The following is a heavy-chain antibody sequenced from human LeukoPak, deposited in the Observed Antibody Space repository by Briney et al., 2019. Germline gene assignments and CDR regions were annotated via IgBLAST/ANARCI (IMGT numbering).Heavy chain of an antibody. CDR1: GGSISSSSYY. Sequence: SETLSLTCTVSGGSISSSSYYWGWIRQPPGKGLEWIGSIYYSGSTYYNPSLKSRVTISVDTSKNQFSLKLSSVTAADTAVYYCARRNHDSSGYYFSWFDPWGQGTLVTVSS. V-gene: IGHV4-39*01. D-gene: IGHD3-22*01. J-gene: IGHJ5*02. CDR3: ARRNHDSSGYYFSWFDP. CDR2: IYYSGST.